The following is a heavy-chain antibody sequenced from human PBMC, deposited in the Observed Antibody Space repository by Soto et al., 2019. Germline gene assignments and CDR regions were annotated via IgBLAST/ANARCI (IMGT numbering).Heavy chain of an antibody. CDR2: IWYDGTKK. J-gene: IGHJ5*02. CDR1: GFSLRNYG. CDR3: ARDVVTAVAGSVNWFDP. Sequence: QVQLVESGGGVVQPGRSLTLSCAASGFSLRNYGMHWLRRAPGKGLEWVAFIWYDGTKKFYANSVKGRSTISKDNSNNILYLQMRGLRAEDTAVYYCARDVVTAVAGSVNWFDPWGQGTLVTVSS. V-gene: IGHV3-33*01. D-gene: IGHD6-19*01.